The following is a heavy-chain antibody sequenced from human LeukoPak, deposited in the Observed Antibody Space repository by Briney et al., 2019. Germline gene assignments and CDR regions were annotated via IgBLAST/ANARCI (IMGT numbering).Heavy chain of an antibody. J-gene: IGHJ4*02. CDR2: ISSSSSYT. V-gene: IGHV3-11*03. D-gene: IGHD5-12*01. CDR3: ARSYGGYVFDY. Sequence: GGSLRLSCAASGFTFRDYYMSWIRQAPGKGLEWVSYISSSSSYTNYADSVEGRFTISRDNAKNSLYLQMNSLRAEDTTVYYCARSYGGYVFDYWGRGTLVTVSS. CDR1: GFTFRDYY.